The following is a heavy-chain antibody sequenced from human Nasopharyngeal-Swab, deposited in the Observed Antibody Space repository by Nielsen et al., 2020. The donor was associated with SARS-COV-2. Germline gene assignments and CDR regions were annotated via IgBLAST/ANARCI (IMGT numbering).Heavy chain of an antibody. CDR2: IYWDDDM. D-gene: IGHD4-17*01. V-gene: IGHV2-5*02. Sequence: SGPTLVNSTHTLTPTCTFSGSSLSTRGVGVVWFRQPPGKALEWIALIYWDDDMRYSPSLKSRHTITTDTSKNQVVLTMTNMDPVDTATYYCARMTTVTIIDYWGQGTLVTVSS. CDR1: GSSLSTRGVG. J-gene: IGHJ4*02. CDR3: ARMTTVTIIDY.